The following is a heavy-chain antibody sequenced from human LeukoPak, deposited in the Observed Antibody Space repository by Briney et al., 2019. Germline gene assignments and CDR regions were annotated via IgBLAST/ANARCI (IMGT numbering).Heavy chain of an antibody. CDR3: ARSRRSWSTFDY. D-gene: IGHD6-13*01. J-gene: IGHJ4*02. V-gene: IGHV4-38-2*02. CDR1: GYSISSGFY. CDR2: IYHSGST. Sequence: SETLSLTCTVSGYSISSGFYWGLIRQPPGKGLKWIGSIYHSGSTYYNPSPKSRVTISVDTSKNQFSLKLTSVTAADTAVYYCARSRRSWSTFDYWGQGTLVTVSS.